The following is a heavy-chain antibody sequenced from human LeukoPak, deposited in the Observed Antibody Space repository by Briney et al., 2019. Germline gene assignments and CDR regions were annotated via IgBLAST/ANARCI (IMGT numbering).Heavy chain of an antibody. V-gene: IGHV1-18*01. CDR2: ISAYNGNT. CDR3: ASQQLVAQIYYYYYMDV. D-gene: IGHD6-13*01. Sequence: GASVKVSCKASGYTFTSYGISWVRQAPGQGLEWMGWISAYNGNTNYAQKLQGRVTMTTDTSTSTAYMELRSLRSDDTAVYYCASQQLVAQIYYYYYMDVWGKGTTVTVSS. J-gene: IGHJ6*03. CDR1: GYTFTSYG.